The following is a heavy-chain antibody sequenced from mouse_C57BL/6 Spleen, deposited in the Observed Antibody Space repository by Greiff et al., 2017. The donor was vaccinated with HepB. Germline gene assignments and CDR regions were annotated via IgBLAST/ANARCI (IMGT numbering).Heavy chain of an antibody. V-gene: IGHV1-69*01. CDR2: IDPSDSYT. Sequence: VQLQQPGAELVMPGASVKLSCKASGYTFTGYWMHWVKQRPGQGLEWIGEIDPSDSYTNYNQKFKGKSTLTVDKSSSTAYMQLSSLTSEDSAVYYCARSPSTVGFDYWGQGTTLTVSS. J-gene: IGHJ2*01. D-gene: IGHD1-1*01. CDR3: ARSPSTVGFDY. CDR1: GYTFTGYW.